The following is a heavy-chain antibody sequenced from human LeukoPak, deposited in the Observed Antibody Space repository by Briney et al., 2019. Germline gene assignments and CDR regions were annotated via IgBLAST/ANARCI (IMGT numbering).Heavy chain of an antibody. V-gene: IGHV4-34*01. J-gene: IGHJ3*01. CDR1: GGSFSGYY. Sequence: PETLSLTCAVYGGSFSGYYWSWIRQPPGKGLEWIGEINHSGSTNYNPSLKSRVTISVDTSKNQFSLKLSSVTAADTAVYYCARGLPPHYWGQGTMVTVSS. CDR2: INHSGST. CDR3: ARGLPPHY.